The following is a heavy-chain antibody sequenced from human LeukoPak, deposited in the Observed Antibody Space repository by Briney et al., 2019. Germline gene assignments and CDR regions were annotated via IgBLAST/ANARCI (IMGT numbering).Heavy chain of an antibody. J-gene: IGHJ4*02. CDR2: INPNSGGT. V-gene: IGHV1-2*02. D-gene: IGHD2-2*01. CDR1: GYTFTGYY. Sequence: GASVKVSCKASGYTFTGYYMHWVRQAPGQGLEWMGWINPNSGGTHYAQKFQGRVTMTRDTSISTAYMELSRLTSDDTAVYYCARGRGSTSSNLDYWGQGTLVTVSS. CDR3: ARGRGSTSSNLDY.